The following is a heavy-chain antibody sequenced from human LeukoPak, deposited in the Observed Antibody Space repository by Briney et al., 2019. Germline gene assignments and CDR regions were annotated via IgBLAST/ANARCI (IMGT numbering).Heavy chain of an antibody. CDR1: GGSISSYY. Sequence: SETLSLTCAVSGGSISSYYWSWIRQPPGKGLEWIGYIYYSGSTNYNPSLKSRVTISVDTSKNQLSLKLSSVTAADTAVYYCARDRNPFDYWGQGTLVTVSS. D-gene: IGHD1-14*01. CDR2: IYYSGST. J-gene: IGHJ4*02. CDR3: ARDRNPFDY. V-gene: IGHV4-59*01.